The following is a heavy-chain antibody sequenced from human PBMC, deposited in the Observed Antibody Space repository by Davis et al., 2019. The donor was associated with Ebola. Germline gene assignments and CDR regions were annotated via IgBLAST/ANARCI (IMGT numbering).Heavy chain of an antibody. D-gene: IGHD6-13*01. CDR1: GGSFSGYY. J-gene: IGHJ6*04. CDR3: ARDSSSWYVRRYYGMDV. Sequence: SETLSLTCAVYGGSFSGYYWSWIRQPPGKGLEWIGEINHSGSTNYNPSLKSRVTISVDTSKNQFSLKLSSVTAADTAVYYCARDSSSWYVRRYYGMDVWGKGTTVTVSS. V-gene: IGHV4-34*01. CDR2: INHSGST.